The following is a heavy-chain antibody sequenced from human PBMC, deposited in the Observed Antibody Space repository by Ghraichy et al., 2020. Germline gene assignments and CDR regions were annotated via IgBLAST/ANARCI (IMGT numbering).Heavy chain of an antibody. Sequence: LRLSCAVSGGSITSANYSWSWIRQAPGKGLEWIGYIYHSGSTYYNPSLKSRVTISADRSKNQLSLNLRSATAADTAVYYCARAPYDDDGFYDDGFDIWGQGTMVTVSS. J-gene: IGHJ3*02. D-gene: IGHD3-22*01. CDR3: ARAPYDDDGFYDDGFDI. CDR2: IYHSGST. CDR1: GGSITSANYS. V-gene: IGHV4-30-2*01.